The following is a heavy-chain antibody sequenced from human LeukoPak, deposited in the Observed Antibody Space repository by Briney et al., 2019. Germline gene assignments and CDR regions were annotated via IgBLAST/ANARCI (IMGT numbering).Heavy chain of an antibody. CDR1: GFTFSSYN. V-gene: IGHV3-21*01. Sequence: GGSLRLSCAASGFTFSSYNMNWVRQAPGKGLEWVSSISSTSRSYIYYADSVKGRFTISRDNAKNSLYLQMNSLRAEDTAVYYCARLFLYAVTGTGRIDWYFDLWGRGTLVTVSS. J-gene: IGHJ2*01. CDR2: ISSTSRSYI. D-gene: IGHD6-19*01. CDR3: ARLFLYAVTGTGRIDWYFDL.